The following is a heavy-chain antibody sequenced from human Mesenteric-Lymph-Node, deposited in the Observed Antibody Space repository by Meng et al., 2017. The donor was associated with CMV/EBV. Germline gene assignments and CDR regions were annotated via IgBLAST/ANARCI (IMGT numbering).Heavy chain of an antibody. CDR2: MTPDSGNT. CDR3: ARGPHRDWLYY. CDR1: GYTFTSFD. J-gene: IGHJ4*02. D-gene: IGHD3-9*01. Sequence: SCQASGYTFTSFDIDWVRQAPGQGLEWMGWMTPDSGNTNYAPKFKGRVTMTRDTSINTAYMELSSLTSEDTAVYYCARGPHRDWLYYWGQGTLVTVSS. V-gene: IGHV1-8*01.